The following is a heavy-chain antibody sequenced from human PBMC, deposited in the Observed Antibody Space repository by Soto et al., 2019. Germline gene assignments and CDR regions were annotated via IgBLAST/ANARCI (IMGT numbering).Heavy chain of an antibody. CDR3: TRDSSYYGSGRGVLDY. CDR2: IYGDGST. D-gene: IGHD3-10*01. CDR1: GFTVNNNY. V-gene: IGHV3-66*01. J-gene: IGHJ4*02. Sequence: EVQLVESGGGLVQPGGSLRLSCAVSGFTVNNNYMSWVRQAPGKGLEWVSVIYGDGSTYYADSVQGRFTVSRDTSRNTLYLQMNSLRAEDTAVYYCTRDSSYYGSGRGVLDYWGQGTLVTVSS.